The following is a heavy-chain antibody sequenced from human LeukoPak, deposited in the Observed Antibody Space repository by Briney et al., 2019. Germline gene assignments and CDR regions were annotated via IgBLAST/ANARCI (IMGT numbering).Heavy chain of an antibody. CDR1: GGSISSSSYY. Sequence: SETLSLTCTVSGGSISSSSYYWGWIRQPAGKGLEWIGRIYTSGSTNYNPSLKSRVTISVDTSKNQFSLKLSSVTAADTAVYYCARAGITNDYWGQGTLVTVSS. J-gene: IGHJ4*02. V-gene: IGHV4-61*02. CDR2: IYTSGST. CDR3: ARAGITNDY. D-gene: IGHD3-10*01.